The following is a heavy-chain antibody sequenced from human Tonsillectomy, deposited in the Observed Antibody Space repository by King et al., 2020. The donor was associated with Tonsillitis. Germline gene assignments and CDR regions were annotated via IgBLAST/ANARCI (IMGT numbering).Heavy chain of an antibody. D-gene: IGHD3-3*01. CDR2: ISSSSSYT. V-gene: IGHV3-11*05. CDR3: ARSGSYYDFWSGAGNMDV. Sequence: VQLVQSGGGLVKPGGSLRLSCAASGFTFSDYYMSWIRQAPGKGLEWVSDISSSSSYTNYADSVKGRFTISRDNAKNSLYLQMNSLRAEDTAVYYCARSGSYYDFWSGAGNMDVWGKGTTVTVSS. CDR1: GFTFSDYY. J-gene: IGHJ6*03.